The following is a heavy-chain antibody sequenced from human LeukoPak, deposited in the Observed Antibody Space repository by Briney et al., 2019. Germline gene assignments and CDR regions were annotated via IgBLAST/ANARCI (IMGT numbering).Heavy chain of an antibody. J-gene: IGHJ3*02. CDR2: ISWNSGSI. D-gene: IGHD1-1*01. Sequence: GGSLRLSCAASGFTFDDYAMHWVRQAPGKGLEWVSGISWNSGSIGYADSVKGRFTISRDNAKNSLYLQMNSLRAEDTALYYCANLEGDLPFDAFDIWGQGTMVTVSS. CDR1: GFTFDDYA. CDR3: ANLEGDLPFDAFDI. V-gene: IGHV3-9*01.